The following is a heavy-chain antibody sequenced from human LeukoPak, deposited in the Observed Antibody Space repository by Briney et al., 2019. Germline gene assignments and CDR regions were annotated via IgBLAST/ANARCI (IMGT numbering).Heavy chain of an antibody. CDR1: GGSISSSSYY. D-gene: IGHD3-10*01. V-gene: IGHV4-39*07. Sequence: SETLSLTCTVSGGSISSSSYYWGWIRQPPGKGLEWIGSIYYSGSTYYNPSLKSRVTISVDTSKNQFSLKLSSVTAADTAVYYCASISMGRNYYGSGSFADVWGKGTTATVSS. CDR3: ASISMGRNYYGSGSFADV. J-gene: IGHJ6*04. CDR2: IYYSGST.